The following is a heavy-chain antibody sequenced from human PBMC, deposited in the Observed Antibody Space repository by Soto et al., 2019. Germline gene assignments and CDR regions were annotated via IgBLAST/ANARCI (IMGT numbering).Heavy chain of an antibody. CDR3: ARARIIETFDY. V-gene: IGHV1-3*01. D-gene: IGHD3-10*01. J-gene: IGHJ4*02. Sequence: QVQLLQSGAEVKKPGASVKVSCKASGYTFTNYVMHWVRQAPGQRLEWMGWINDGNGNTKYSQKLQGRVTITRDTSASIAYMELSSLRSDDTAVYYCARARIIETFDYWGQGTLVTVSS. CDR1: GYTFTNYV. CDR2: INDGNGNT.